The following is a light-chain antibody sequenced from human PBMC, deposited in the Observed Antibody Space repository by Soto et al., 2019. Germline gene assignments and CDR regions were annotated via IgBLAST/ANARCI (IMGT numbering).Light chain of an antibody. CDR1: QNIGSR. J-gene: IGKJ2*01. CDR2: EAS. V-gene: IGKV1-5*03. CDR3: QQYNSYNT. Sequence: DIQMTQSPSTLSVSVGDRVTITCRASQNIGSRLAWYQQKLGKAPKLLIYEASTLDTGVPSRFSGSGSGTEFTLTISSLQPDDFATYFCQQYNSYNTFGQGTKLE.